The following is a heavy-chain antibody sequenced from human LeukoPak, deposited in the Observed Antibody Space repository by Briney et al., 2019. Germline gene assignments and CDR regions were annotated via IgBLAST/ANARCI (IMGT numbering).Heavy chain of an antibody. CDR1: GYTLNESS. J-gene: IGHJ4*02. D-gene: IGHD3-22*01. V-gene: IGHV1-46*02. Sequence: GASVKVSCKVSGYTLNESSMHWVRQAPGQGLEWMGIINPSGGSTSYAQKFQGRVTMTTDTSTSTAYMELRSLRSDDTAVYYCAREVVYYDSSGTPFDYWGQGTLVTVSS. CDR3: AREVVYYDSSGTPFDY. CDR2: INPSGGST.